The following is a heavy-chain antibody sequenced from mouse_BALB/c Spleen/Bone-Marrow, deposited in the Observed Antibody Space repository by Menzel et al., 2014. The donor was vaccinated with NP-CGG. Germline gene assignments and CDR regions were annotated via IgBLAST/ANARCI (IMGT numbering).Heavy chain of an antibody. V-gene: IGHV5-17*02. CDR1: GFTFSSFG. CDR2: ISSGSSTI. Sequence: EVQGVESGGGLVQPGGSRKLSCAASGFTFSSFGMHWVRQAPGKGLEWVAYISSGSSTIYYADTVMGRFTISRDNPKNTLFLQMTSLRSEDTAMYYCARSGSSSGYFDYWGQGTTLTVSS. J-gene: IGHJ2*01. D-gene: IGHD1-1*01. CDR3: ARSGSSSGYFDY.